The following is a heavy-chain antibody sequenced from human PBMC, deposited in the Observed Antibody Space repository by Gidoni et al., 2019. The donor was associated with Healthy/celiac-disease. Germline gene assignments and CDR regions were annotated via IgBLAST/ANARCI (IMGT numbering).Heavy chain of an antibody. CDR2: NWNDGSNN. Sequence: QVQLVEPGGGVVQPGSALSLSCAASGFTFSSHGMHWVRQAPGQGLEWGAVNWNDGSNNYYADSVKGRFTISRDNSKNTLYLQMNSLRAEDTAVYYCARATYYDSSGYQDYWGQGTLVTVSS. J-gene: IGHJ4*02. CDR1: GFTFSSHG. CDR3: ARATYYDSSGYQDY. V-gene: IGHV3-33*01. D-gene: IGHD3-22*01.